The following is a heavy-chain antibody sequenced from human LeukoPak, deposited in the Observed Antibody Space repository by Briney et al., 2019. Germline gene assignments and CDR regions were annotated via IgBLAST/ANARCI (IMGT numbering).Heavy chain of an antibody. CDR3: ARGSHRRYSSSWYSL. CDR2: ISSSSSYI. CDR1: GFTFSSYS. D-gene: IGHD6-13*01. Sequence: GGSLRLSCAASGFTFSSYSMNWVRQAPGKGLEWVSSISSSSSYIYYADSVKGRFTISRDNAKNSLYLQMNSLRAEDTAVYYCARGSHRRYSSSWYSLWGQGTLVTVSS. J-gene: IGHJ4*02. V-gene: IGHV3-21*01.